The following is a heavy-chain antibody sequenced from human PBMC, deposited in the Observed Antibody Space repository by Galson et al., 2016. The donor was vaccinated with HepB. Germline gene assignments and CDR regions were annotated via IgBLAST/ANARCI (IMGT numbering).Heavy chain of an antibody. Sequence: SETLSLTCTVSGDSIGSGTYFWGWIRQPPGKGLEWIGNLYFDGNTFYRPSLRSRVTISVDTSKRQFSLNLRSVTAADTAVYYCATAVRFAYRTGWQDYWGQGALVTVSS. V-gene: IGHV4-39*01. CDR1: GDSIGSGTYF. D-gene: IGHD6-19*01. CDR3: ATAVRFAYRTGWQDY. J-gene: IGHJ4*02. CDR2: LYFDGNT.